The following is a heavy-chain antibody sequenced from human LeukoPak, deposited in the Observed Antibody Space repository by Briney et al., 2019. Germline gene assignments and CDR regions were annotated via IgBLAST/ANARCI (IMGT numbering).Heavy chain of an antibody. J-gene: IGHJ3*02. CDR2: IYPVDSDT. CDR1: GYSFATHW. CDR3: ARTNYYETSGWASGLSPFDM. Sequence: GESLKISCERSGYSFATHWITWVSQVPGKGQEWIGVIYPVDSDTRYSPSFQGQVTISVDKSTSTAYLQWSSLKASDTAMYYCARTNYYETSGWASGLSPFDMWGRGTMVTVSS. D-gene: IGHD3-22*01. V-gene: IGHV5-51*01.